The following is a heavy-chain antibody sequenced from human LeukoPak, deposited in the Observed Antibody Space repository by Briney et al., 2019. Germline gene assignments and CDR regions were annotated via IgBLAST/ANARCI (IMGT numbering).Heavy chain of an antibody. J-gene: IGHJ4*02. V-gene: IGHV4-34*01. CDR2: INHSGST. CDR3: ARSLAGIAAARYDY. D-gene: IGHD6-13*01. CDR1: GGSFSGYY. Sequence: SETLSLTCAVYGGSFSGYYWSWIRQPPGKGLEWIGEINHSGSTNYNPSLKSRVTISVDTSKNQFSLKLSSVTAADTAVYYCARSLAGIAAARYDYWGQGTLVTVPS.